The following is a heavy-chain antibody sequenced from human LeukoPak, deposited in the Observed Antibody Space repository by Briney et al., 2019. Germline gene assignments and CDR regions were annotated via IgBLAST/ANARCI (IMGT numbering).Heavy chain of an antibody. J-gene: IGHJ4*02. Sequence: GGSLRLSCAASGFTFSNYWMHWVRQAPGKGLVWLSRINSDGSSTSYADCVKGRFTISRDNAKNTLYVQMNSLRDEDTAVYYCVRQYRVAAPADYWGQGTLVTVSS. CDR2: INSDGSST. V-gene: IGHV3-74*01. CDR1: GFTFSNYW. D-gene: IGHD6-13*01. CDR3: VRQYRVAAPADY.